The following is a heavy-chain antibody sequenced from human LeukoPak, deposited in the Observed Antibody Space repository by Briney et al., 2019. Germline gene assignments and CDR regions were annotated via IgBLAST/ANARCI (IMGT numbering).Heavy chain of an antibody. CDR3: AKRDCLYCSSVSQNHYMDV. CDR1: GFTFSSYW. CDR2: ISGSGDTT. Sequence: PGGSLRLSCAASGFTFSSYWMNWVRQAPGKGLEWVSAISGSGDTTYYADSVKGRFTISRDNSRDTLYLQMNSLRAEDTAVYRCAKRDCLYCSSVSQNHYMDVWGKGTTVTVSS. J-gene: IGHJ6*03. D-gene: IGHD2-2*01. V-gene: IGHV3-23*01.